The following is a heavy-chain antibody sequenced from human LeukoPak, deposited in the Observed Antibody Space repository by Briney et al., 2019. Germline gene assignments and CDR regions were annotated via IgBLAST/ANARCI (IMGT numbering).Heavy chain of an antibody. J-gene: IGHJ4*02. CDR3: AKGQVFSGSYYKSGPFDY. CDR1: EFTFSSYA. Sequence: PGGSLRLSCAASEFTFSSYAMSWVRQAPGKGLEWVSAISGSGGSTYYADSVKGRFTISRDNSKNTLYLQMNSLRAEDTAVYYCAKGQVFSGSYYKSGPFDYWGQGTLVTVSS. CDR2: ISGSGGST. D-gene: IGHD3-10*01. V-gene: IGHV3-23*01.